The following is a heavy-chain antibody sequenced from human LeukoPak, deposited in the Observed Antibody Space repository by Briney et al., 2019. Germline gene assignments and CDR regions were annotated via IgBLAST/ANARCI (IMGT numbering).Heavy chain of an antibody. D-gene: IGHD3-22*01. Sequence: PSETLSLTCTVSGGSISSSSYFWGWIRQPPGKVLEWIGTIYYSGSTQYNPSLKSRVTISVDTSKNQFSLKLSSVTAADTAVYYCARVDSSGYHSDYWGQGTLVTVSS. CDR1: GGSISSSSYF. J-gene: IGHJ4*02. CDR2: IYYSGST. V-gene: IGHV4-39*07. CDR3: ARVDSSGYHSDY.